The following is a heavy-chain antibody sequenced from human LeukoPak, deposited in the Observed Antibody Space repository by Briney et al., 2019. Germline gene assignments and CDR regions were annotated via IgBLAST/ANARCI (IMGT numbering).Heavy chain of an antibody. Sequence: GGSLRLSCAPSVFTFGVSAMHWVRHAPGKSVEWVSLISADGATTYYAHSVKGRFTSSRDNSEKSLSLQMNSLRTEDTAFYYCAKDAYDYGGNSLDYWGQGTLVTVSS. V-gene: IGHV3-43*02. CDR1: VFTFGVSA. CDR2: ISADGATT. D-gene: IGHD4-23*01. CDR3: AKDAYDYGGNSLDY. J-gene: IGHJ4*02.